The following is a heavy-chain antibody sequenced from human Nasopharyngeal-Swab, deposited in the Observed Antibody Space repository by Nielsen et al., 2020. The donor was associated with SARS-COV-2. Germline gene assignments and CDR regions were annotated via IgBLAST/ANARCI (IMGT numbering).Heavy chain of an antibody. J-gene: IGHJ4*02. Sequence: SETLSLTCAVYGGSFSGYYWSWIRQPPGKGLEWIGEINHSGSTNYNPCLKSRVTISVDTSKNQFSLKLSSVTAADTAVYYCARAYGDYHYWGQGTLVTVSS. CDR2: INHSGST. V-gene: IGHV4-34*01. D-gene: IGHD4-17*01. CDR3: ARAYGDYHY. CDR1: GGSFSGYY.